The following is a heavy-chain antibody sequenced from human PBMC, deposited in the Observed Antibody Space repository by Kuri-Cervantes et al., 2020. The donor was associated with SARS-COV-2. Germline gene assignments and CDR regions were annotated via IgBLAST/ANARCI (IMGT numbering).Heavy chain of an antibody. CDR2: MNPNSGNT. Sequence: ASVKVSCKVSGYTFTSYDINWVRQATGQGLEWMGWMNPNSGNTGYAQKFQGRVTMTTDTSTSTAYMELRSLRSDDTAVYYCARDQLSFTIFGVVITYFDYWGQGTLVTASS. V-gene: IGHV1-8*02. CDR1: GYTFTSYD. J-gene: IGHJ4*02. D-gene: IGHD3-3*01. CDR3: ARDQLSFTIFGVVITYFDY.